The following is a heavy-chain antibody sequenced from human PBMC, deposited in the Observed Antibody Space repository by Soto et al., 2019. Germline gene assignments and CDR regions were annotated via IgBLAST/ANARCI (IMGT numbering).Heavy chain of an antibody. J-gene: IGHJ4*02. CDR2: IYPGDSDT. D-gene: IGHD5-18*01. V-gene: IGHV5-51*01. CDR3: ARMGHTAMEPGPFDY. Sequence: GESLKISCKGSGYSFTSYWIGWVRQMPGKGLEWMGIIYPGDSDTRYSPSFQGQVTISADKSISTAYLQWSSLKASDTAMYYCARMGHTAMEPGPFDYWGQGTLVTVSS. CDR1: GYSFTSYW.